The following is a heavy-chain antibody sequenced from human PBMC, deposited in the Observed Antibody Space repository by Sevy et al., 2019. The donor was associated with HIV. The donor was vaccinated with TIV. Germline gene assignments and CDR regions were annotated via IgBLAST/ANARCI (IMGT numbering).Heavy chain of an antibody. J-gene: IGHJ4*02. D-gene: IGHD3-22*01. V-gene: IGHV1-2*02. CDR3: ARMGDYAVTSGYYPLKY. CDR1: GYSFTGYY. CDR2: INPGTGGT. Sequence: ASVKVSCKASGYSFTGYYVHWLRQAPGQGLEWMGWINPGTGGTYFPRRFQDRVTLTTGKSITTYFMELNGLTFEDTAVYYCARMGDYAVTSGYYPLKYWGQGTLVTVSS.